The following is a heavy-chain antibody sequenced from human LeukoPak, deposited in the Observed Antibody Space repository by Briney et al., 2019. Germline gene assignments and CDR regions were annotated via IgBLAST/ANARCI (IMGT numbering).Heavy chain of an antibody. CDR3: AREGSATTLAS. D-gene: IGHD5-12*01. CDR1: GYTFTGYY. V-gene: IGHV1-46*01. Sequence: ASVKVPCKASGYTFTGYYMHWVRQAPGQELEWMGIINPSGGSTNYAQKFQGRVTMTRDMSTSTVYMELSSLRSEDTGVYYCAREGSATTLASWGQGTLVTVSS. CDR2: INPSGGST. J-gene: IGHJ4*02.